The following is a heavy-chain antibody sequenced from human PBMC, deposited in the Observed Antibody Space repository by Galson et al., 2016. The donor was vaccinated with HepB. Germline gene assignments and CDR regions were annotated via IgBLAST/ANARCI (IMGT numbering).Heavy chain of an antibody. V-gene: IGHV4-4*02. CDR3: ARHIGVPGTRGFDF. CDR1: GGSISSENW. D-gene: IGHD6-19*01. J-gene: IGHJ4*02. Sequence: SETLSLTCAVSGGSISSENWWSWVRQPPGKGLEWIGEIYRSGTSNSRPSLKSRVTISLDKSNNQFSLRLSSVTAADTALYYCARHIGVPGTRGFDFWGQGILVTVSS. CDR2: IYRSGTS.